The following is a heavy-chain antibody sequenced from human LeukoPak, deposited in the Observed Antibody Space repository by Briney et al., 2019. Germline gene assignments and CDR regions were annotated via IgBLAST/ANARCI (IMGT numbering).Heavy chain of an antibody. CDR2: IIPIFGTA. D-gene: IGHD4-17*01. CDR3: ARDGLNTVTKLDY. Sequence: SVKVSCKASGGTFSSYAISWARQAPGQGLEWMGGIIPIFGTANYAQKLQGRVTITADESTSTAYMELSSLRSEDTAVYYCARDGLNTVTKLDYWGQGTLVTVSS. V-gene: IGHV1-69*13. J-gene: IGHJ4*02. CDR1: GGTFSSYA.